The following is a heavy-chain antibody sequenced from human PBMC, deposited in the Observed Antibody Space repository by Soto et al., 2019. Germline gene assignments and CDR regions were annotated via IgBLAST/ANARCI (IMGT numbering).Heavy chain of an antibody. CDR3: ARVRLKDYYGSGSYPHYYYYGMDV. CDR2: IIPIFGTA. J-gene: IGHJ6*02. D-gene: IGHD3-10*01. V-gene: IGHV1-69*13. CDR1: GVTFSSYA. Sequence: SVKVSCKASGVTFSSYAISWVRQAPGQGLEWMGGIIPIFGTANYAQKFQGRVTITADESTSTAYMELSSLRSEDTAVYYCARVRLKDYYGSGSYPHYYYYGMDVWGQGTTVTVS.